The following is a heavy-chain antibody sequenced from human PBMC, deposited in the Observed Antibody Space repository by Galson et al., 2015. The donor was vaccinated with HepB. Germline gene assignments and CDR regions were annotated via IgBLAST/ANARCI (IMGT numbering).Heavy chain of an antibody. CDR3: SRLGDLAGYSSA. D-gene: IGHD3-16*01. J-gene: IGHJ5*02. CDR1: GFTFSGSA. Sequence: SLRLSCADSGFTFSGSAMHGVPQTPRKGPEWVGRIGSKGNNYATAPAASVKGRVIISREDSKTTAFLRMNSLNTGDTAVYYCSRLGDLAGYSSAWGQGTLVTVSS. V-gene: IGHV3-73*01. CDR2: IGSKGNNYAT.